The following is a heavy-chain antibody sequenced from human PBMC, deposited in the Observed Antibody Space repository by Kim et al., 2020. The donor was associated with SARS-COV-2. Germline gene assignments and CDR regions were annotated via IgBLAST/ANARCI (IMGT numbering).Heavy chain of an antibody. CDR2: MNPNSGNT. CDR3: ARAVMAGIFYTLQYWFDP. J-gene: IGHJ5*02. V-gene: IGHV1-8*01. Sequence: ASVKVSCKASGYTFTSYDINWVRQATGQGLEWMGWMNPNSGNTGYAQKFQGRVTMTRNTSISTAYMELSSLRSEETAVYYCARAVMAGIFYTLQYWFDPWGQGTLVTVSS. CDR1: GYTFTSYD. D-gene: IGHD6-19*01.